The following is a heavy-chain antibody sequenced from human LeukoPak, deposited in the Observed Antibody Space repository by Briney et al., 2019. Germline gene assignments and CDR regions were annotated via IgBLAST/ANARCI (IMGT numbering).Heavy chain of an antibody. D-gene: IGHD6-19*01. Sequence: SQTLSLTCTVSGDSISSGDYYWSWIRQPAGKGLEWIGRIYSSGSTDYNPSLKSRVTMSVDTSKNKFSLKLSSVTAADTAVYYCARDGRGYSSGWWRYWGQGTLVTVSS. CDR3: ARDGRGYSSGWWRY. J-gene: IGHJ4*02. CDR2: IYSSGST. V-gene: IGHV4-61*02. CDR1: GDSISSGDYY.